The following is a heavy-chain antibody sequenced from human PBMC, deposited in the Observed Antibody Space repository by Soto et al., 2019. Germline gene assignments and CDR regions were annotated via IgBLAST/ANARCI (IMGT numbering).Heavy chain of an antibody. J-gene: IGHJ6*02. CDR1: GFTFTSSA. CDR2: IVVGSGNT. D-gene: IGHD3-3*01. V-gene: IGHV1-58*01. Sequence: GASVKVSCKASGFTFTSSAVQWVRQARGQRLEWIGWIVVGSGNTNYAQKFQERVTITRDMSTSTAYMELSSLRSEDTAVYYCAAPRRITIFGVDSYGMDVWGQGTTVTVSS. CDR3: AAPRRITIFGVDSYGMDV.